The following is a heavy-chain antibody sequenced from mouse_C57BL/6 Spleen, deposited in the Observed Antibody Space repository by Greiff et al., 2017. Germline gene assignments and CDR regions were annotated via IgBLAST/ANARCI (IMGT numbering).Heavy chain of an antibody. CDR3: ARSEGSSYDFDY. CDR2: INPNTGGT. J-gene: IGHJ2*01. D-gene: IGHD1-1*01. CDR1: GYTFTDYY. V-gene: IGHV1-26*01. Sequence: EVQLQQSGPELVKPGASVKISCKASGYTFTDYYMNWVKQSHGKSLEWIGDINPNTGGTSYNQKFKGKATLTVDKSSSKAYMELRSLTSEDSAVYYCARSEGSSYDFDYWGQGTTLTVAS.